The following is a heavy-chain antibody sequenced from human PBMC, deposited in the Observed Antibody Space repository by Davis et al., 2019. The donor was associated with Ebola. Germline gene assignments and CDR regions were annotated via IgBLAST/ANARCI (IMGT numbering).Heavy chain of an antibody. Sequence: GGSLRLSCAASGFTFSNYNMNWVRQAPGKGLEWVSSISGSSGYLYYADSVKGRFTVSRDNSKNSLYLQMKSLRAEDTAVYYCARYSSSSGLDHWGQGTLVTVSS. CDR2: ISGSSGYL. D-gene: IGHD6-6*01. CDR3: ARYSSSSGLDH. CDR1: GFTFSNYN. V-gene: IGHV3-21*06. J-gene: IGHJ4*02.